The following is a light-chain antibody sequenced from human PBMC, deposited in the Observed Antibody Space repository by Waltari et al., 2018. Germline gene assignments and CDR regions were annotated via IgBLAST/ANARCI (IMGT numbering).Light chain of an antibody. CDR3: QQSYTLPFT. Sequence: IQMTQSPSSLSASVGDRFTITCRASQSIRSHLNWYQQRPGKAPKLLIYTATTLQSGVPSRFSGSGSGTDFTLTVSSLQPEDFATYFCQQSYTLPFTFGPGTKVDIK. V-gene: IGKV1-39*01. CDR1: QSIRSH. J-gene: IGKJ3*01. CDR2: TAT.